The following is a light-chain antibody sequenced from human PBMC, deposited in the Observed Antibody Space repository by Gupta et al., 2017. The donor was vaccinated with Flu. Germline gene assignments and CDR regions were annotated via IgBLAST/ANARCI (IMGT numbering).Light chain of an antibody. J-gene: IGKJ4*01. CDR2: DAS. Sequence: PSSLSASVGDRVTITCQASQDIKKSLNWSQQKPGKAPELLNYDASNLETGVPSRFSGSGSGTHFTFTISSLQPEDVGTYYCQHYANLPLTFGGGTKVEI. CDR3: QHYANLPLT. V-gene: IGKV1-33*01. CDR1: QDIKKS.